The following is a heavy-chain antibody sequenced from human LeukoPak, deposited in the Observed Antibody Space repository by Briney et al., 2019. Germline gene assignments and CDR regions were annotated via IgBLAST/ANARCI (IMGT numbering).Heavy chain of an antibody. CDR3: AREYYGDYFQYYFDY. CDR1: GGSISSSSYY. V-gene: IGHV4-39*07. D-gene: IGHD4-17*01. CDR2: INHSGST. J-gene: IGHJ4*02. Sequence: SETLPLTCTVSGGSISSSSYYWGWIRQPPGKGLEWIGEINHSGSTNYNPSLKSRVTISVDTSKNQFSLKLSSVTAADTAVYYCAREYYGDYFQYYFDYWGQGTLVTVSS.